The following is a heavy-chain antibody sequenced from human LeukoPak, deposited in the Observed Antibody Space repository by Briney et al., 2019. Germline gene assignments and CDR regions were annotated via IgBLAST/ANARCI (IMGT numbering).Heavy chain of an antibody. Sequence: GGSLRLSCAASGFTVSSNYMSWVRQPPGKGLEWVSVIYSGGSTYYADSVKGRFTISRDNSKNTLYLQMNSLRAEDTAMYYCARERGSLNWFDPWGQGTLVTVSS. D-gene: IGHD3-10*01. V-gene: IGHV3-53*01. CDR1: GFTVSSNY. CDR2: IYSGGST. J-gene: IGHJ5*02. CDR3: ARERGSLNWFDP.